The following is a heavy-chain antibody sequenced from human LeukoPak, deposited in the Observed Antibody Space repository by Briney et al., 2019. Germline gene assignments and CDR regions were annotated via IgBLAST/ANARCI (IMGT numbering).Heavy chain of an antibody. CDR1: GVPLSLLY. D-gene: IGHD6-19*01. V-gene: IGHV4-59*11. CDR2: IYCSGST. J-gene: IGHJ4*02. CDR3: AREERYRSGWYFDY. Sequence: KSSETLSLTCTVSGVPLSLLYWSWIRHPPGKGLEWIGYIYCSGSTNYNPTIKVRISMSVDTSNNQFSLRLASVAAADTALYFSAREERYRSGWYFDYWGQGTLVTVSS.